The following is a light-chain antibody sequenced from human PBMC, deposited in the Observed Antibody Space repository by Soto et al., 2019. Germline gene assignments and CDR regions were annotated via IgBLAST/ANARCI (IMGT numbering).Light chain of an antibody. CDR2: GAS. V-gene: IGKV1-33*01. CDR1: QDVSKN. CDR3: QQYDNLLPIT. Sequence: IQMTQSPSSLSASVGDRVTITCQASQDVSKNLNWYQQKPGQAPKLLIYGASSLPTGVPSRFSGSGSATHFTLTITSLQPEDIAAYYCQQYDNLLPITFGQGTRLEIK. J-gene: IGKJ5*01.